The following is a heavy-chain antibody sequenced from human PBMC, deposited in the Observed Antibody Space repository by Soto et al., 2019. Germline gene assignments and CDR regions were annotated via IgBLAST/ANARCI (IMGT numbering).Heavy chain of an antibody. CDR1: GFTFSSYA. CDR3: AKGGYCSGGSCYSGGLLDS. J-gene: IGHJ4*02. CDR2: MSGSGDNT. Sequence: EVQLLESGGGLVQPGGSLRLSCAASGFTFSSYAMNWVRQAPGKGLEWVSGMSGSGDNTYNADSVKGRFTISRDNSKNTLYLQMNSLRAEDTAVYYCAKGGYCSGGSCYSGGLLDSWGQGTLVTVSS. V-gene: IGHV3-23*01. D-gene: IGHD2-15*01.